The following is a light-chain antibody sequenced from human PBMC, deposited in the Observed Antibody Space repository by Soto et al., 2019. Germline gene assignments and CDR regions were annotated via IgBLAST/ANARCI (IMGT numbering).Light chain of an antibody. CDR2: DAF. Sequence: EKVMTQSPATLSVSPGERATLSCRASQNVKTRLAWYQQKPGQAPRLLIYDAFTRATGIPARFSGSASGTDFTLTFSSLQSEDFAVYYCQQYDEWQLTFGGGTKVEIK. CDR1: QNVKTR. J-gene: IGKJ4*01. V-gene: IGKV3-15*01. CDR3: QQYDEWQLT.